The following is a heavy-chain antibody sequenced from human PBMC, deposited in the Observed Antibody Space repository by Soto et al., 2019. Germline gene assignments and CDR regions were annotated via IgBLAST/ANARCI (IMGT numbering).Heavy chain of an antibody. D-gene: IGHD3-3*01. Sequence: QVQLQESGPGLMKPSQTLSLTCTVSGGSISSGGYYWSWIRQHPGKGLEWIGYIYYSGSTYYNPSLKSRVTISVDTSKNQFSLKLSSVTAADTAVYYCARGYDRLRFLIYDWGQGTLVTVSS. J-gene: IGHJ4*02. V-gene: IGHV4-31*03. CDR2: IYYSGST. CDR3: ARGYDRLRFLIYD. CDR1: GGSISSGGYY.